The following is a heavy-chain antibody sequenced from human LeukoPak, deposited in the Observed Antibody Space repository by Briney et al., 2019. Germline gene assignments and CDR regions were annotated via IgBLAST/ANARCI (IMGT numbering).Heavy chain of an antibody. CDR3: LNMVAEILPF. CDR1: GFTFSSYS. CDR2: IGSGSTYT. V-gene: IGHV3-21*01. D-gene: IGHD4/OR15-4a*01. J-gene: IGHJ4*02. Sequence: GGSLRLSCAASGFTFSSYSMDWVRQAPGKGLEWVSTIGSGSTYTDYADSVKGRFSISRDNAKNSLWLQMNSLRAEDTAVYYCLNMVAEILPFWGQGTLVTVSS.